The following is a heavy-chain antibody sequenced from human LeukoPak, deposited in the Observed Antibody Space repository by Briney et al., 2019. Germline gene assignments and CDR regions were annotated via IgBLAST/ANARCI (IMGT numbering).Heavy chain of an antibody. CDR3: ARDGVPAARSYFDY. J-gene: IGHJ4*02. D-gene: IGHD2-2*01. V-gene: IGHV4-59*12. CDR2: IYYSGST. CDR1: GGSISSYY. Sequence: PSETLSLTCTVSGGSISSYYWSWIRQPPGKGLEWIGYIYYSGSTNYNPSLKSRVTISVDTSKNQFSLKLSSVTAADTAVDYCARDGVPAARSYFDYWGQGTLVTVSS.